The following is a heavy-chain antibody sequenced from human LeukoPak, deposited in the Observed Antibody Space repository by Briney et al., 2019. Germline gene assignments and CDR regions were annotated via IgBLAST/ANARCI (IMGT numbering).Heavy chain of an antibody. J-gene: IGHJ4*02. V-gene: IGHV3-9*01. D-gene: IGHD3-10*01. CDR3: AKDPMVRGVTAYYFDY. Sequence: PGGSLRLSCAASGFTFYDYTMHWLRQAPGKGREWVSGISWNSGSIVYADSVKGRFTISRDNAKNSLYLQMNSLRAEDTALYYCAKDPMVRGVTAYYFDYWGQGTLVTVSS. CDR2: ISWNSGSI. CDR1: GFTFYDYT.